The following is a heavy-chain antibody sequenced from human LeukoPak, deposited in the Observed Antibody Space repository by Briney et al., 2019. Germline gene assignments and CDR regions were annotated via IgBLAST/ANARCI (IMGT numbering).Heavy chain of an antibody. CDR2: INHSGST. CDR3: ATAGYDFWSGYSTYYCMDV. J-gene: IGHJ6*03. Sequence: SETLSLTCAVYGGSFSGYYWSWIRQPPGKGLEWIGEINHSGSTNYNPSLKSRVTISVDTSKNQFSLKLSSVTAADTAVYYCATAGYDFWSGYSTYYCMDVWGKGTTVTVSS. CDR1: GGSFSGYY. D-gene: IGHD3-3*01. V-gene: IGHV4-34*01.